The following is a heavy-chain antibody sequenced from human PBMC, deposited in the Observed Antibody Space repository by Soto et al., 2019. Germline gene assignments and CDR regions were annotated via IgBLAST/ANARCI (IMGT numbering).Heavy chain of an antibody. CDR3: AKAPAQLRYFGYYYMDV. D-gene: IGHD3-9*01. CDR1: GFTFSSYA. J-gene: IGHJ6*03. CDR2: ISGSGGST. V-gene: IGHV3-23*01. Sequence: LSLTCAASGFTFSSYAMSWVRQAPGKGLEWVSAISGSGGSTYYADSVKGRFTISRDNSKNTLYLQMNSLIAEDTAVYYCAKAPAQLRYFGYYYMDVWGKGTTVTVSS.